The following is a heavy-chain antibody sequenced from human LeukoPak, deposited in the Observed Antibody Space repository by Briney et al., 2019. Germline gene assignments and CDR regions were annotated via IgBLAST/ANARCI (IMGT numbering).Heavy chain of an antibody. D-gene: IGHD6-25*01. CDR1: GYTFTGYY. V-gene: IGHV1-2*02. CDR2: INPNSGGT. J-gene: IGHJ4*02. CDR3: SRDPSNTSGWRAWGDY. Sequence: GASVKVSCKASGYTFTGYYMHWVRQAPGQGLEWMGWINPNSGGTNYAQKFQGRVTMTRDTSISTAYMELSRLRSDDTAVYYCSRDPSNTSGWRAWGDYWGQGTLVTVSS.